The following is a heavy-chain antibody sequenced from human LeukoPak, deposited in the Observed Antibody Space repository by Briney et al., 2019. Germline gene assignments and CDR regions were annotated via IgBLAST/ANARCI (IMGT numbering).Heavy chain of an antibody. D-gene: IGHD3-10*01. Sequence: PGGSLRLSCAASGFIFSSYAMSWVRQAPGKGLEWVSAVTGGGDSTYYADSVKGRFTVPRDNSKNTLYLRMNSLRAEDTAVYYCAKARLVRGVIMTPSYFDYWGQGTLVTLSS. V-gene: IGHV3-23*01. CDR3: AKARLVRGVIMTPSYFDY. J-gene: IGHJ4*02. CDR2: VTGGGDST. CDR1: GFIFSSYA.